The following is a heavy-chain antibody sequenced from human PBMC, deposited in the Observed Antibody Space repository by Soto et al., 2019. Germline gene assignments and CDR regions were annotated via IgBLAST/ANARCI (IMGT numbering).Heavy chain of an antibody. V-gene: IGHV3-74*01. CDR2: INSAGSST. CDR3: ARLDGRSSWYSPY. CDR1: GLTFSSYW. D-gene: IGHD6-13*01. J-gene: IGHJ4*02. Sequence: PGGSLRLSCAASGLTFSSYWMHLGRQAPGKGLVWVSRINSAGSSTSYADSVKGHVTISADRSISTAYLQWSSLNASDTAMYYCARLDGRSSWYSPYWGQGTPVTVSS.